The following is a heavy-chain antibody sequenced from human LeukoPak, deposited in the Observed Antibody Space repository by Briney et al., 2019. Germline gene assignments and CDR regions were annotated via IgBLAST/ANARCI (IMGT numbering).Heavy chain of an antibody. D-gene: IGHD5-18*01. J-gene: IGHJ4*02. Sequence: SQTLSLTYTVSGGSISSGGYYWSWIRQHPGKGLEWIGYIYYSRSTYCNPSLQCPVTISVATSKNKFSPKQRSVRAEDTAVYSWAREGGYSYGYVYWGQRTLVTVYS. CDR3: AREGGYSYGYVY. V-gene: IGHV4-31*01. CDR1: GGSISSGGYY. CDR2: IYYSRST.